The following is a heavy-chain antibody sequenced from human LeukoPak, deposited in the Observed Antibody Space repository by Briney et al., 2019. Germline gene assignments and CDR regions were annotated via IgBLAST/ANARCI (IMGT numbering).Heavy chain of an antibody. D-gene: IGHD1-26*01. Sequence: SETLSLTCTVSGGSISSYYWSWIRQPPGKGLEWIGYIYYSGSTNYNPSLKSRVTISVDTSKNQFSLKLSSVTAADTAVYYCAKVQWELGPSFDAFDIWGQGTMVTVSS. CDR3: AKVQWELGPSFDAFDI. CDR1: GGSISSYY. J-gene: IGHJ3*02. CDR2: IYYSGST. V-gene: IGHV4-59*01.